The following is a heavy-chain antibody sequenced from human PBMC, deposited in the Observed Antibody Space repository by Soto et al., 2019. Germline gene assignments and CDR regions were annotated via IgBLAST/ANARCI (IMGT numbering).Heavy chain of an antibody. CDR1: GYTFTSYD. J-gene: IGHJ6*02. CDR2: MNPNSGNT. Sequence: ASVKVSCKASGYTFTSYDINWVRQATGQGLEWMGWMNPNSGNTGYAQKFQGRVTMTRNTSISTAYMELSSLRSEDTAVYYCARDRIVPYYYGMDVWGQGTTVTVSS. V-gene: IGHV1-8*01. D-gene: IGHD2-8*01. CDR3: ARDRIVPYYYGMDV.